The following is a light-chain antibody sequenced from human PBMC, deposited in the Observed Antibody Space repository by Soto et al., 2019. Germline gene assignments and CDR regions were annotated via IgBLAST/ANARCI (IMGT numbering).Light chain of an antibody. CDR3: QQYYSYPRT. Sequence: AIRMTQSPSSFSASTGDRVTITCRASQGISSYFAWYQQKPGKAPKLLIYAASTLQSGVPSRFSGSGSGTDITLTISGLQSEDFATYYCQQYYSYPRTCGQGTKVEIK. V-gene: IGKV1-8*01. CDR2: AAS. CDR1: QGISSY. J-gene: IGKJ1*01.